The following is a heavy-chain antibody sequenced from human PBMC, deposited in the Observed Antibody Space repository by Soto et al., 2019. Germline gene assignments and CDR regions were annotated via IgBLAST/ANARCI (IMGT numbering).Heavy chain of an antibody. CDR2: IWYDGSNK. V-gene: IGHV3-33*01. CDR3: ARRDYDSSGYYYVNY. J-gene: IGHJ4*02. CDR1: GFTFRSYG. Sequence: QVKLVESGGGVAQPGRSLRLYCEASGFTFRSYGMHWVRQAPGKGLEWVAVIWYDGSNKYYADSVKGRFTISRDNSKNTLYLQMNSLRDEDTAVYYCARRDYDSSGYYYVNYWGQGTLVTVSS. D-gene: IGHD3-22*01.